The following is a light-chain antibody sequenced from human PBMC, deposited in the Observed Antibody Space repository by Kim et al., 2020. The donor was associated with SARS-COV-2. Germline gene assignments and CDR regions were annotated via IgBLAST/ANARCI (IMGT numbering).Light chain of an antibody. CDR2: GKN. J-gene: IGLJ3*02. V-gene: IGLV3-19*01. Sequence: LGQKVRITCKGESQRSYDASGYQQKPGQAPVLVIYGKNNRHSGIPDRFSGSSSGNTASLTNTGAQAEDEADYYCNSRDSSGNDLGVFGGGTQLTVL. CDR1: SQRSYD. CDR3: NSRDSSGNDLGV.